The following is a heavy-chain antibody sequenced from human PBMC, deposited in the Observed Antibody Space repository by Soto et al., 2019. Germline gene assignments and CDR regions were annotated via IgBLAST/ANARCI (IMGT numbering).Heavy chain of an antibody. CDR2: TYYRSKWYN. V-gene: IGHV6-1*01. CDR3: ARDPAIYSGSYYYYYYYYMDV. D-gene: IGHD1-26*01. CDR1: GDSVSSNSAA. Sequence: QSQTLSLTCAISGDSVSSNSAAWNWIRQSPSRGLEWLGRTYYRSKWYNDYAVSVKSRITINPDTSKNQFSLQLNSVTPEDTAVYYCARDPAIYSGSYYYYYYYYMDVWGKGTTVTVSS. J-gene: IGHJ6*03.